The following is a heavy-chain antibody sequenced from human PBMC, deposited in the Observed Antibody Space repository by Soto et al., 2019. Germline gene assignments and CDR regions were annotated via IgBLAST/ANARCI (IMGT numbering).Heavy chain of an antibody. J-gene: IGHJ4*02. D-gene: IGHD2-15*01. CDR1: GVSISRGGYS. Sequence: QLQLQESGSGLVKPSQTLSLTCAVSGVSISRGGYSWSWIRQPPGKGLEWIGYIYHSGSTYYNPSLKSRITISVDRSKNQFSLKLSSVTAADTAVYYCARGQVVAAQHWGQGTLVTVSS. CDR3: ARGQVVAAQH. V-gene: IGHV4-30-2*01. CDR2: IYHSGST.